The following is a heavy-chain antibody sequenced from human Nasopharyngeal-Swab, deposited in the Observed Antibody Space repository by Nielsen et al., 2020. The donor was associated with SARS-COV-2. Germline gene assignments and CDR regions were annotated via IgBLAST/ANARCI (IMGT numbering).Heavy chain of an antibody. CDR2: IWYGGSEK. D-gene: IGHD3-22*01. Sequence: GRSLRLSCAASGFTFNNYGMHWVRQAPGKGLEWVAVIWYGGSEKHYADSVRGRFTISRDNPKNTLYLQMNSLRAEDTAIYYCGRDRYYDSSGFDYWGQGTLVSVSS. CDR3: GRDRYYDSSGFDY. CDR1: GFTFNNYG. J-gene: IGHJ4*02. V-gene: IGHV3-33*01.